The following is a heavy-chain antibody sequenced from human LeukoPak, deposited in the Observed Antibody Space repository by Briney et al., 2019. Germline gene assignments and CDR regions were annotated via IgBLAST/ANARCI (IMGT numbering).Heavy chain of an antibody. CDR3: AREPLSYYFDY. D-gene: IGHD5/OR15-5a*01. Sequence: PSETLSLTCTVPGGSISSGGYYWSWIRQPPGKGLEWIGYIYHSGSTYYNPSLKSRVTISVDRSKNQFSLKLSSVTAADTAVYYCAREPLSYYFDYWGQGTLVTVSS. J-gene: IGHJ4*02. CDR2: IYHSGST. V-gene: IGHV4-30-2*01. CDR1: GGSISSGGYY.